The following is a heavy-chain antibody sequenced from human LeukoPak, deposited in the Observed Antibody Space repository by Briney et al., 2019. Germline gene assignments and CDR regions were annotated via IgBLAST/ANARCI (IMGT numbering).Heavy chain of an antibody. D-gene: IGHD7-27*01. CDR3: AREELGFDY. Sequence: GSLRLSCAASGFNFSTYSMTWVRQAPGKGLEWVSSISSSSSYIFYADSMKGRFTISRDNAKNSLYLQMNSLRAEDTAVYYCAREELGFDYWGQGTLVTVSS. J-gene: IGHJ4*02. V-gene: IGHV3-21*04. CDR1: GFNFSTYS. CDR2: ISSSSSYI.